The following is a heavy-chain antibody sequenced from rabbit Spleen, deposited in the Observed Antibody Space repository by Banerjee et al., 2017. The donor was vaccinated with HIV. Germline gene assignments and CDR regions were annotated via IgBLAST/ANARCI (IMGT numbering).Heavy chain of an antibody. J-gene: IGHJ6*01. Sequence: QSLEESGGDLVKPGASLTLTCTASGFSFSAGYYVCWVRQAPGKGLEWIACIHGGSGYTYYATWAKGRFTISKTSSTTVTLQMTSLTAADTATYFCARDTGSSFSSYGMDLWGPGTLVTVS. CDR3: ARDTGSSFSSYGMDL. CDR1: GFSFSAGYY. D-gene: IGHD8-1*01. V-gene: IGHV1S40*01. CDR2: IHGGSGYT.